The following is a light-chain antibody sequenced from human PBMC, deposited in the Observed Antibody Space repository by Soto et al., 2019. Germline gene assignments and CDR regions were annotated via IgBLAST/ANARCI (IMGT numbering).Light chain of an antibody. CDR1: SNDIGGYNY. CDR3: SSYTSSSRV. J-gene: IGLJ1*01. Sequence: QSALTQPASVSGSPGQSITISCTGTSNDIGGYNYVSWYQQHPGEAPKLIIYEVSNRPSGVSNRFSGSKSDNTASLTITGLQAEDEADYYCSSYTSSSRVFGTGTKVTVL. V-gene: IGLV2-14*01. CDR2: EVS.